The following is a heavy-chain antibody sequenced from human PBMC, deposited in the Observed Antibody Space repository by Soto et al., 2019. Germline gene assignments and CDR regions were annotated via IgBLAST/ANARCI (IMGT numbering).Heavy chain of an antibody. Sequence: ASVKVSCKASGGTFSSYAISWVRQAPGQGLEWMGGIIPIFGTANYAQKFQGRVTITADESTSTAYMELSSLRSEDTAVYYCARDCSSTSCYAGTYYYGMDVWGQGTTVTVSS. D-gene: IGHD2-2*01. CDR2: IIPIFGTA. V-gene: IGHV1-69*13. CDR3: ARDCSSTSCYAGTYYYGMDV. CDR1: GGTFSSYA. J-gene: IGHJ6*02.